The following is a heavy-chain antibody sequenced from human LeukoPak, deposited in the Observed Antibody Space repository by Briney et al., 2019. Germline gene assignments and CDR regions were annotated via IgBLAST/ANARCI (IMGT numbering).Heavy chain of an antibody. V-gene: IGHV1-58*01. D-gene: IGHD3-22*01. Sequence: APVKVSFKASGFTFTSSSVQWGRQARGQRLGWIGWIVVGSGNTNYAQKFQERVTITRDMSTSTAYMELSSLRSEDTAVYYCAATTSVYDSSGYRDYWGQGTLVTVSS. CDR1: GFTFTSSS. J-gene: IGHJ4*02. CDR2: IVVGSGNT. CDR3: AATTSVYDSSGYRDY.